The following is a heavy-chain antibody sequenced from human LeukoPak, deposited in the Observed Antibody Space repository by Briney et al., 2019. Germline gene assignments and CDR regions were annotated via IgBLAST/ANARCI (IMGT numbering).Heavy chain of an antibody. D-gene: IGHD2-15*01. CDR2: ISYSGST. CDR1: GGSISGYY. V-gene: IGHV4-59*08. Sequence: SETLSLTCTVSGGSISGYYWTWIRQPPGKGLEWIGYISYSGSTSSHPSLKSRVTISLDMSKSQFSLKLTSVTAADTAVYYCARRRRYCSGGSCYLFDYWGQGTLVTVSS. J-gene: IGHJ4*02. CDR3: ARRRRYCSGGSCYLFDY.